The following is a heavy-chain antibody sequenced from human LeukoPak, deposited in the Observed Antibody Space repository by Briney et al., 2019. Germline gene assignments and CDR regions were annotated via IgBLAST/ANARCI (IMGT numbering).Heavy chain of an antibody. D-gene: IGHD1-26*01. CDR2: INHSGST. V-gene: IGHV4-34*01. CDR3: PRGVVGATTDY. CDR1: GGSFSGYY. Sequence: PSETLSLTCAVYGGSFSGYYWSWIRQPPGKGLEWIGEINHSGSTNYNPSLKSRVTISVDTSKNQFSLKLSSVTAADTAVYYCPRGVVGATTDYWGQGTLVTVSS. J-gene: IGHJ4*02.